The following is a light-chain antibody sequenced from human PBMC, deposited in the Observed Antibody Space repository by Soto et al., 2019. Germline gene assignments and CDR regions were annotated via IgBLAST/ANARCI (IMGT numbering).Light chain of an antibody. CDR1: QSVSRN. CDR3: QHYSSYPTT. J-gene: IGKJ1*01. Sequence: ERVMTQSPATLSVSPGERSTLSCMAIQSVSRNLAWYEQKAGQAPRLLIYAASNRATGIPDRFSGSGSGTDFTLTISRLEPEDFAVYYCQHYSSYPTTFGQGTKVDIK. CDR2: AAS. V-gene: IGKV3D-15*01.